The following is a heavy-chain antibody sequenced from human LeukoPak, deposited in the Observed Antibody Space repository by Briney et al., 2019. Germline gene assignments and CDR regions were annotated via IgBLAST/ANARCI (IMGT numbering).Heavy chain of an antibody. CDR1: GYTFTSYG. CDR3: ARGGYYDFWSGSDRAVDY. CDR2: ISAYNGNT. D-gene: IGHD3-3*01. J-gene: IGHJ4*02. V-gene: IGHV1-18*01. Sequence: GASVKVSCKASGYTFTSYGISWVRQAPGQGREWMGWISAYNGNTNYAQKLQGRVTMTTDTSTSTAYMELRSLRSDDTAVYYCARGGYYDFWSGSDRAVDYWGQGTLVTVSS.